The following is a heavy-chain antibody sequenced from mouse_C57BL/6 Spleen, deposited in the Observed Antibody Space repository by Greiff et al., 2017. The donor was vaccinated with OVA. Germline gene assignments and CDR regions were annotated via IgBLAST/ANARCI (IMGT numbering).Heavy chain of an antibody. J-gene: IGHJ2*01. V-gene: IGHV1-22*01. CDR1: GYTFTDYN. D-gene: IGHD1-1*02. CDR2: INPNNGGT. CDR3: ARLGGYSDY. Sequence: EVHLVESGPELVKPGASVKMSCKASGYTFTDYNMHWVKQSHGKSLEWIGYINPNNGGTSYNQKFKGKATLTVNKSSSTAYMELRSLTSEDSAVYYCARLGGYSDYWGQGTTLTVSS.